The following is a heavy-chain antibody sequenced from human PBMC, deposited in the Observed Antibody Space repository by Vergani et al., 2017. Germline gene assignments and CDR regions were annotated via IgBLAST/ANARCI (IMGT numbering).Heavy chain of an antibody. CDR2: IYYSGST. D-gene: IGHD4-17*01. V-gene: IGHV4-59*01. CDR3: ARSSGDNWFDP. CDR1: GGSISSYY. Sequence: QVQLQESGPGLVKPSETLSLTCTVSGGSISSYYWSWIRQPPGKGLEWIGYIYYSGSTNYNPSLKSRVTISVDTSNNQFSLKLSSVTAADTAVYYCARSSGDNWFDPWGQGTLVTVSS. J-gene: IGHJ5*02.